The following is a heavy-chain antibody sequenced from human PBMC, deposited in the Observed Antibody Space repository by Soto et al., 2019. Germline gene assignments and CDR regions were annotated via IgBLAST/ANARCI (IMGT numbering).Heavy chain of an antibody. CDR2: IIPICGTA. CDR3: ARDGATTHLDY. CDR1: GGGFSIDA. D-gene: IGHD1-26*01. J-gene: IGHJ4*02. Sequence: SLKGYCKTAGGGFSIDAVGWGRRAPGQGREGMGGIIPICGTANYAQKCQGRVTITADQSTSTAYMELSSLRSEDTAVYYCARDGATTHLDYWGKGTRV. V-gene: IGHV1-69*01.